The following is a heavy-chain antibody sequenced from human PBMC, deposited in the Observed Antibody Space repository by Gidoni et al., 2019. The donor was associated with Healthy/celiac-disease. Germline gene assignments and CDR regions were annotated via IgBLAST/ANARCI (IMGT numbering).Heavy chain of an antibody. CDR1: GFTFSSYG. V-gene: IGHV3-30*18. CDR3: AKGSSSKGGMDV. J-gene: IGHJ6*02. Sequence: QVQLVESGGGVVQPERSLRLSCAASGFTFSSYGMHWVRQAPGKGLEWVAVISYDGSNKYYADSVKGRFTISRDNSKNTLYLQINSMRAEDTAVYYCAKGSSSKGGMDVWGQGTTVTVSS. D-gene: IGHD6-6*01. CDR2: ISYDGSNK.